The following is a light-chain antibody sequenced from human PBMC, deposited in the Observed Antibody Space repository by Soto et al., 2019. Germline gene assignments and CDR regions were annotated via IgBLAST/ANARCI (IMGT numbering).Light chain of an antibody. Sequence: EIVMTQSPATLSVSPGERATLSCRASQSISSNLAWYQQKLGQAPRLLIYRASTRATGIPARFSGSGSGTEFTLTISSLQSEDFAVYYCQQYGSSPRFTFGPGTKVDIK. CDR1: QSISSN. CDR3: QQYGSSPRFT. J-gene: IGKJ3*01. V-gene: IGKV3-15*01. CDR2: RAS.